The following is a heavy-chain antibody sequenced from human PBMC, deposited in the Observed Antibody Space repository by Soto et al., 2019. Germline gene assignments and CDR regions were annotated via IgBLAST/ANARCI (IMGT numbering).Heavy chain of an antibody. CDR2: INTGGASR. V-gene: IGHV3-48*03. J-gene: IGHJ4*02. Sequence: EGSLRLSCAASGFTVSDYEMSWVRQAPGKGLEWISYINTGGASRKYADSVRGRFTISRDSATNSVYLQMNSLRDEDTAVYYCARENHGDAFDFWGQGTLVTVSS. CDR3: ARENHGDAFDF. D-gene: IGHD4-17*01. CDR1: GFTVSDYE.